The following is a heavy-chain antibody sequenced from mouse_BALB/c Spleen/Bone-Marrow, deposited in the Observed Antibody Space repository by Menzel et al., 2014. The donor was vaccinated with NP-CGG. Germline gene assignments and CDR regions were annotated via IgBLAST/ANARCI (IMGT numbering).Heavy chain of an antibody. J-gene: IGHJ2*01. CDR1: GFTFSSYG. CDR2: IIGGGSYT. CDR3: TRHFGSRYFDF. D-gene: IGHD1-1*01. V-gene: IGHV5-9-2*01. Sequence: EVQLQQSGGGLVKPGGSLKLSCADSGFTFSSYGMSWVRQTPEKRLARVATIIGGGSYTYYPDSVKGRFTISRDNAKNNLYLEMSSLRSKDADLYFCTRHFGSRYFDFWGLGTTLPVSS.